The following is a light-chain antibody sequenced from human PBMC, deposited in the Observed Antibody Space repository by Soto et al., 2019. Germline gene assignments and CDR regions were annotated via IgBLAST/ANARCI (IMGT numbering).Light chain of an antibody. V-gene: IGLV2-14*01. CDR3: SSYASSSTYV. J-gene: IGLJ1*01. CDR2: EVS. Sequence: QSVLTQPASVSGSPGQSITISCTGTSSDVGGYNYVSWYQQHPGKAPKLMIYEVSNRPFGVSNRFSGSKSGNTASLTISGLQAEDEADYYCSSYASSSTYVFGSGTKLNVL. CDR1: SSDVGGYNY.